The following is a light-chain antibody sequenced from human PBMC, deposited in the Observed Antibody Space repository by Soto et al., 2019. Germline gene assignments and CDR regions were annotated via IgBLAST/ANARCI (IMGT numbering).Light chain of an antibody. Sequence: ELVMTQSPATLSVSPGERATLSCRASQSVSSNLAWYQQKPGQAPRLLISGASTGATGIPARFSGSGSGTDFTLTIRRLEPEDAGVYYCKQYGSSPITFGQGTRLENK. CDR1: QSVSSN. CDR2: GAS. V-gene: IGKV3-15*01. CDR3: KQYGSSPIT. J-gene: IGKJ5*01.